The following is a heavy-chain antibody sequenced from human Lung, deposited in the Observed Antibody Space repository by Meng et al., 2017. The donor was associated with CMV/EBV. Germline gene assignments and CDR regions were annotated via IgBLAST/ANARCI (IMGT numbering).Heavy chain of an antibody. Sequence: GGSXRLXCVASGFXGSANYMSWVRQAPGKGLEWVSVINSGGWTYYADSVKGRFTISRDNSKNTVYLQLNSLRAEDTAMYYCATRRSGGSVPGWAWGMDVWXQGTXVTVSS. CDR1: GFXGSANY. J-gene: IGHJ6*02. CDR2: INSGGWT. D-gene: IGHD2-2*01. CDR3: ATRRSGGSVPGWAWGMDV. V-gene: IGHV3-53*01.